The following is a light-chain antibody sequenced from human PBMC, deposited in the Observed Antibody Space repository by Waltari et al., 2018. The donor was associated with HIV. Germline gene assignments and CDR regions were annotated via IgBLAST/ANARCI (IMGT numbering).Light chain of an antibody. CDR3: AAWDNSLNAYV. CDR2: TNN. Sequence: QSVVTQPPSASGTPGQRITTSCSGSTSNIGSNSVNWYQHLPGTAPKFLIYTNNQRPSGVPDRFSGSKSGTSASLAISGIQSEDEADYYCAAWDNSLNAYVFGTGTKVTVL. V-gene: IGLV1-44*01. CDR1: TSNIGSNS. J-gene: IGLJ1*01.